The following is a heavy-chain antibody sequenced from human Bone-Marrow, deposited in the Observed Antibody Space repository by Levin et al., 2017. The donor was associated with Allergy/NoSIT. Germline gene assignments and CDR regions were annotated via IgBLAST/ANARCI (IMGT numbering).Heavy chain of an antibody. CDR1: GGSITGLY. D-gene: IGHD7-27*01. V-gene: IGHV4-59*08. J-gene: IGHJ3*02. Sequence: ESLKISCAVSGGSITGLYCSWIRQPPGEGLEWIGYSHYRGSTHYNPSLKSRVTISVDTSKNHFSLKLSSVTAADTAMYYCARHEHWGSGALDAFDIWGQGTMVTVSS. CDR2: SHYRGST. CDR3: ARHEHWGSGALDAFDI.